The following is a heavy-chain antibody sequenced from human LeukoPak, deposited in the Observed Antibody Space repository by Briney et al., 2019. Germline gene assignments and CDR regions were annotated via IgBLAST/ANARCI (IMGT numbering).Heavy chain of an antibody. CDR1: GGSISSGDYY. D-gene: IGHD7-27*01. V-gene: IGHV4-30-4*08. J-gene: IGHJ4*02. Sequence: SETLSLTCTVSGGSISSGDYYWSWLRQPPGKGLEWIGYIYYSRSTYYNPSLKSRVTISVDTSKNQFSLKLSSVTAADTAVYYCARVFMGIDYWGQGTLVTVSS. CDR3: ARVFMGIDY. CDR2: IYYSRST.